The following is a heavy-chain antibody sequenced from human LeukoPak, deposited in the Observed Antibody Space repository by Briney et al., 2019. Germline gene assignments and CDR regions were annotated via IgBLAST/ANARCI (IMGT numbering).Heavy chain of an antibody. J-gene: IGHJ4*02. CDR3: ARIGYSSSSLDY. Sequence: GGSLRLSCAASGFRFSTFWMSWVRQAPGKGLEWVANIDHDGSEQYYVDSVKGRFTISRDNAKNSLSVQMNSLRAEDTAVYFCARIGYSSSSLDYWGQGILVTVSS. CDR2: IDHDGSEQ. CDR1: GFRFSTFW. D-gene: IGHD6-6*01. V-gene: IGHV3-7*01.